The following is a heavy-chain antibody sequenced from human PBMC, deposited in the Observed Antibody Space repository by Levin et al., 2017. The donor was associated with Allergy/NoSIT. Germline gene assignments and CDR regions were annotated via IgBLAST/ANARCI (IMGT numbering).Heavy chain of an antibody. D-gene: IGHD2-15*01. CDR1: GFTLSSYA. CDR3: AKEGFCSGGSCSDWYFDL. J-gene: IGHJ2*01. Sequence: GGSLRLSCAASGFTLSSYAMSWVRQAPGKGLEWVSTINNSGGNTYYADSVKGRFTISRDNSRNTLYLQMNSLRAEDTAVYYCAKEGFCSGGSCSDWYFDLWGRGTLVTVSS. V-gene: IGHV3-23*01. CDR2: INNSGGNT.